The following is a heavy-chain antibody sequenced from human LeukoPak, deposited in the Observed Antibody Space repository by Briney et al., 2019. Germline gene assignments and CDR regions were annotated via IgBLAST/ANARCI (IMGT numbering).Heavy chain of an antibody. Sequence: GESLKISCKGSGYTFTSYWITWVRQTPGKGLEWSGTIDPSDSYTNYSSSFQGHVTISADKSFSTAYLHWISLTASDTAIYYCARLRYYYDFSGYFVDYWGQGTLVTVSS. D-gene: IGHD3-22*01. J-gene: IGHJ4*02. CDR3: ARLRYYYDFSGYFVDY. CDR1: GYTFTSYW. V-gene: IGHV5-10-1*01. CDR2: IDPSDSYT.